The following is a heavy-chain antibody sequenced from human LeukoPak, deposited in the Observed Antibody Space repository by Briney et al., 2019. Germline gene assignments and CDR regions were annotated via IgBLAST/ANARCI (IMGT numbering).Heavy chain of an antibody. D-gene: IGHD1-26*01. J-gene: IGHJ4*02. CDR1: GYSFTSYW. CDR2: IDPSDSYT. V-gene: IGHV5-10-1*01. Sequence: AESPQISCKGSGYSFTSYWINWVLQMPGKGLERMGTIDPSDSYTNYRPAFQGHVTISADNSISTAYLQWSSLKASDTAMYYCARLPQLGSDYWGEGTLATVSS. CDR3: ARLPQLGSDY.